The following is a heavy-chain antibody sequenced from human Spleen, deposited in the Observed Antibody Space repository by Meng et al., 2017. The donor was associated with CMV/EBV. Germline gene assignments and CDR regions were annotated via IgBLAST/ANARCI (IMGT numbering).Heavy chain of an antibody. D-gene: IGHD6-6*01. J-gene: IGHJ4*02. V-gene: IGHV2-5*01. CDR2: IYWNDDK. CDR1: GFSLSASGVG. Sequence: SGPTLVKPPPTLTLTCTFSGFSLSASGVGVGWIRQPPGKALEWLAFIYWNDDKRFSPSLKTRLTITKDTSKNQVVLTMTNMDPVDTATYYCAHRFSSSSGMGYFDSWGQGTLVTVSS. CDR3: AHRFSSSSGMGYFDS.